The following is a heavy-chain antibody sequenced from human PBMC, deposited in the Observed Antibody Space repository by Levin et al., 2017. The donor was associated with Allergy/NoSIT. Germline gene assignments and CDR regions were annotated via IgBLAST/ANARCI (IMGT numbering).Heavy chain of an antibody. J-gene: IGHJ4*02. D-gene: IGHD2-15*01. CDR3: ARDGSSPRWFFQ. CDR2: IYPNGDT. CDR1: GGSISSRSHY. V-gene: IGHV4-39*07. Sequence: SETLSLTCIVSGGSISSRSHYWGWMRQPPGKGLEWVGSIYPNGDTYYNPSLKTRVSISVDTSKNQVFLRLTSVTAADTAVYHCARDGSSPRWFFQWGRGTLVTVSS.